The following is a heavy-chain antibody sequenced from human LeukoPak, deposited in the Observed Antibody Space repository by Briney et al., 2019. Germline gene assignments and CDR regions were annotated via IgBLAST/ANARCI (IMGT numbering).Heavy chain of an antibody. D-gene: IGHD1-26*01. V-gene: IGHV4-39*07. Sequence: SETLSLTCTVSGGSISSSSYYWGWIRQPPGKGLEWIGSIYYSGSTYYNPSLKSRVTISVDTSKNQFSLKLSSVTAADTAVYYCARSPSYSPLTWFDYWGQGTLVTVSS. CDR3: ARSPSYSPLTWFDY. CDR1: GGSISSSSYY. J-gene: IGHJ4*02. CDR2: IYYSGST.